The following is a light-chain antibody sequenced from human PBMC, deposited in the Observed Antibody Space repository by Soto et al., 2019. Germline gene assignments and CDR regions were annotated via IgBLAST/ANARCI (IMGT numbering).Light chain of an antibody. CDR2: EVH. CDR3: RSYGGTNNLL. CDR1: SSDVGGYKY. J-gene: IGLJ2*01. V-gene: IGLV2-8*01. Sequence: QSALTQPPSASGSPGQSVTISCTGTSSDVGGYKYVSWYQQHPGKAPKLMIFEVHKRPSGVPDRFSGSKSGNTASLTVSGLQAEDEADYYCRSYGGTNNLLFGGGTQLTVL.